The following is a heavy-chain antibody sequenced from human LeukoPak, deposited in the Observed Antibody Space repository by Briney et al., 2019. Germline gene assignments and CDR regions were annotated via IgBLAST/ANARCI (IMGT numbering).Heavy chain of an antibody. V-gene: IGHV3-23*01. CDR1: GFTFSLYG. Sequence: HPGGSLRLSCAASGFTFSLYGMNWVRQAPGKGLEWVSTVGGGGGTTFHADSVKGRFTISRDNSKNTLYLQMNSLRAEDTAVYYCAKGSGYTSPDHNWFDTWGQGTLVTVSS. CDR3: AKGSGYTSPDHNWFDT. J-gene: IGHJ5*02. CDR2: VGGGGGTT. D-gene: IGHD6-13*01.